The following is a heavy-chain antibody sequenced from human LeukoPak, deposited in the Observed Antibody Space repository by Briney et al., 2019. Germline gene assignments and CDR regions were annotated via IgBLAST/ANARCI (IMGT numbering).Heavy chain of an antibody. V-gene: IGHV3-7*01. CDR2: IKQDGSEE. CDR1: GFTFSSYW. J-gene: IGHJ4*02. D-gene: IGHD6-6*01. CDR3: AKDRSPYSSSSFDY. Sequence: GGSLRLSCAASGFTFSSYWMSWVRKAPGKGLKWVANIKQDGSEEYYVDSVKGRFTISRDNAKDSLYLQMNSLRAEDTAVYYCAKDRSPYSSSSFDYWGQGTLVTVSS.